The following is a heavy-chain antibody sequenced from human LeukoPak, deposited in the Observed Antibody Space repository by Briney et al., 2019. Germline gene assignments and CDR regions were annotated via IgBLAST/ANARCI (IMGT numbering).Heavy chain of an antibody. D-gene: IGHD1-26*01. CDR3: ARTRAIDFGMDV. CDR2: IYYSGST. V-gene: IGHV4-59*08. J-gene: IGHJ6*02. CDR1: GGSISSYY. Sequence: SETLTLTCTVAGGSISSYYWSWIRQPPGKGLEWIGYIYYSGSTNYNPSLKSRVTISVDTSKNQFSLKLSSVTAADTAVYYCARTRAIDFGMDVWGQGTTVTVSS.